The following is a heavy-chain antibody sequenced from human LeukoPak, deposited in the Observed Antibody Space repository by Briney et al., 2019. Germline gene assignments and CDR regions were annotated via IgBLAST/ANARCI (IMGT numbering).Heavy chain of an antibody. D-gene: IGHD3-22*01. V-gene: IGHV3-23*01. Sequence: GGSLRLSCAASGFTLSSYAMSWVRQAPGKGLEWVSAISGSGGSTYYADSVKGRFTISRDNSKNTLYLQMNSLRAEDTAVYYCAKDREYDSSGTHWVYWGQGTLVTVSS. CDR2: ISGSGGST. J-gene: IGHJ4*02. CDR1: GFTLSSYA. CDR3: AKDREYDSSGTHWVY.